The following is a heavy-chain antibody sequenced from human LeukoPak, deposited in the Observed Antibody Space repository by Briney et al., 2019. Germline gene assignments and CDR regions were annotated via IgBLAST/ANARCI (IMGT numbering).Heavy chain of an antibody. Sequence: SKTLSLTCSVSDDSITMYYWTWIRQPPGKGLEWIGYVDHTGSTNFNPSLNGRVSISRDTTNNLFSLRLRSVTAADTAVYFCARGRVSSSTWYSTYYYYFYMDVWGKGTTVTVSS. J-gene: IGHJ6*03. CDR3: ARGRVSSSTWYSTYYYYFYMDV. D-gene: IGHD1-1*01. CDR1: DDSITMYY. V-gene: IGHV4-59*01. CDR2: VDHTGST.